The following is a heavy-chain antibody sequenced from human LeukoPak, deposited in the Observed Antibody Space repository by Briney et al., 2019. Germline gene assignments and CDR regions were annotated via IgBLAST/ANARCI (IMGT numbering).Heavy chain of an antibody. CDR1: GDSISGYY. J-gene: IGHJ3*02. CDR3: ARRHKKFGDNDAFDI. Sequence: SETLSLTCTVSGDSISGYYWNWIRQPPGKGLEWIGYIHYSGRPNYNPSLKSRVTISVDTSRSQFSLNLSSATAADTAVYFCARRHKKFGDNDAFDIWGQGIMVTVSS. V-gene: IGHV4-59*08. CDR2: IHYSGRP. D-gene: IGHD3-10*01.